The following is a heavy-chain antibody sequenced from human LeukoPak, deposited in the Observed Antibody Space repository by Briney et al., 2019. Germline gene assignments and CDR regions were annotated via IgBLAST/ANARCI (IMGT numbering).Heavy chain of an antibody. V-gene: IGHV4-39*07. Sequence: PSETLSLTCTVSGGSISSSSYYWGWIRQPPGKGLEWIGEIYHSGSTNYNPSLKSRVTISVDKSKNQFSLKLSSVTAADTAVYYCARGELFGELFWGQGTLVTVSS. CDR2: IYHSGST. D-gene: IGHD3-10*02. CDR3: ARGELFGELF. CDR1: GGSISSSSYY. J-gene: IGHJ4*02.